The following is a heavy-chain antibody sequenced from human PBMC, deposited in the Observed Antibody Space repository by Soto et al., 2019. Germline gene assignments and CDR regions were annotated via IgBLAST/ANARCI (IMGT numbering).Heavy chain of an antibody. CDR2: IYHSGST. J-gene: IGHJ4*02. CDR3: VRDQTPYSSSVRDYYFDY. CDR1: GGSISSSNW. Sequence: SETLSLTCAVSGGSISSSNWWSWVRQPPGKGLEWIGEIYHSGSTNYNPSLKSRVTISVDKSKNQFSLKLSSVTAADTAVYYCVRDQTPYSSSVRDYYFDYWGQGTLVTVSS. D-gene: IGHD6-6*01. V-gene: IGHV4-4*02.